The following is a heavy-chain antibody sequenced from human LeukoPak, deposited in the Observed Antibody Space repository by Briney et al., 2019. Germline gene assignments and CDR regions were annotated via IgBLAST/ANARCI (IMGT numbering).Heavy chain of an antibody. CDR1: GYTVTGYY. J-gene: IGHJ5*02. CDR3: AKEGGYCSSGTCYPWWFNP. Sequence: GASVKVSCKASGYTVTGYYVHWVRQAPGQGVEWMGWINPNSGGTNYAQKFQGRVTMTRDTSISTAYPEPSRLRSDDTAVYYCAKEGGYCSSGTCYPWWFNPWGQGTLVTVSS. V-gene: IGHV1-2*02. CDR2: INPNSGGT. D-gene: IGHD2-15*01.